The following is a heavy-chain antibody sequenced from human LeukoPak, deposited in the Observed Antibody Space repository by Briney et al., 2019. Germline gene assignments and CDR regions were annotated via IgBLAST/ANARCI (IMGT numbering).Heavy chain of an antibody. D-gene: IGHD3-10*01. V-gene: IGHV3-30*18. CDR3: AKDRRYGSGRMGYFDY. CDR2: ISYDGSNK. Sequence: GRSRRLSWAAYGFTFSSYGMHWVRQAPGKGLEWVAVISYDGSNKYYADSVKGRFTISRDNSKNTLYLQMNSLRAEDTAVYYCAKDRRYGSGRMGYFDYWGQGTLVTAS. CDR1: GFTFSSYG. J-gene: IGHJ4*02.